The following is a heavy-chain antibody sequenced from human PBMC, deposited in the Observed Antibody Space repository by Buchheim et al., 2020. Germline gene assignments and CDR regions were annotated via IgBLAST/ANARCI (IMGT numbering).Heavy chain of an antibody. CDR1: GFTFSSYG. V-gene: IGHV3-33*01. CDR2: IWYDGSNK. CDR3: ARDPAYYYDSSGYYS. Sequence: QVQLVESGGGVVQPGRSLRLSCAASGFTFSSYGMHWVRQAPGKGLEWVAVIWYDGSNKYYADSVKGRFTISRDNSKNKLYLQMNSLRAEDTAVYYCARDPAYYYDSSGYYSWGQGTL. D-gene: IGHD3-22*01. J-gene: IGHJ4*02.